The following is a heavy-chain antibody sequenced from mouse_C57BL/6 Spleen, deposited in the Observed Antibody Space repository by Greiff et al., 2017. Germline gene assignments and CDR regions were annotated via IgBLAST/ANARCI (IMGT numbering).Heavy chain of an antibody. J-gene: IGHJ3*01. Sequence: QVQLQQPGAELVKPGASVKLSCKASGYTFTSYWMHWVKQRPGQGLEWIGMIHPNSGSTNYNEKFKSKATLTVDKSSSTAYMQLSSLTSEDSAVYYCARAWYDYTGGFAYWGQGTLVTVSA. V-gene: IGHV1-64*01. CDR3: ARAWYDYTGGFAY. D-gene: IGHD2-4*01. CDR1: GYTFTSYW. CDR2: IHPNSGST.